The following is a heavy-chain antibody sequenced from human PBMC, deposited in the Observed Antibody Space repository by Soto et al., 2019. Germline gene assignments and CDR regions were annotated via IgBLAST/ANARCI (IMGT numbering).Heavy chain of an antibody. Sequence: QMQLQQWGAGLLKPSETLSLTCAVYGGSLSGYYWRWIRQTPEKGLEWIGEISPRGSTNYNPSLKSRVTISVDASRNQFSLNLNSVTAADTAVYYCARGVSCSRGSCYSAPWGQGTLVTVSS. J-gene: IGHJ5*02. CDR1: GGSLSGYY. CDR3: ARGVSCSRGSCYSAP. CDR2: ISPRGST. D-gene: IGHD2-15*01. V-gene: IGHV4-34*01.